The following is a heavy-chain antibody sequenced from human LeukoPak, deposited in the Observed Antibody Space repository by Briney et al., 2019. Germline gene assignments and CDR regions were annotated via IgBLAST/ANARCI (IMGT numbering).Heavy chain of an antibody. J-gene: IGHJ3*02. Sequence: PSETLSLTCTVSGGSISSYYWSWIRQPPGKGLEWIGYIYYSGSTNYNPSLKSRVTISVDTSKNQFSLKLSSVTAADTAVYFCARGPYSYDSSGAFDIWGQGTMGTVSS. CDR3: ARGPYSYDSSGAFDI. D-gene: IGHD3-22*01. V-gene: IGHV4-59*08. CDR1: GGSISSYY. CDR2: IYYSGST.